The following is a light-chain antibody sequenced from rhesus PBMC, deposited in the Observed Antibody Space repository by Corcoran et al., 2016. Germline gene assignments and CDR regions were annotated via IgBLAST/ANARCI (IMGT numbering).Light chain of an antibody. CDR2: AAS. CDR1: QGINSY. Sequence: DIQMTQSPSSLSASVGDTVTITCRASQGINSYLNWFQQKPGKAPKLLIYAASSLESGVPSRFSGSGSGTDFTLTFRSLQPEDFAVYYCLQHNSYPLTFGGGTKVELK. J-gene: IGKJ4*01. CDR3: LQHNSYPLT. V-gene: IGKV1-28*03.